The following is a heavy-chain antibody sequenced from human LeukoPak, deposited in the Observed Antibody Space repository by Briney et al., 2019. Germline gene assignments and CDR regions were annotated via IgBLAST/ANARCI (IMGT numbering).Heavy chain of an antibody. CDR2: IYHSGST. D-gene: IGHD3-10*01. V-gene: IGHV4-38-2*02. Sequence: AETLSLTCTVSGYSISSGYYWGWLRQPPGKGLEWIGSIYHSGSTYYNPSLKSRVTISVDTSKNQFSLKLSSVTAADTAVYYCARSPPITMVRGVLEAFDIWGQGTMVTVSS. J-gene: IGHJ3*02. CDR3: ARSPPITMVRGVLEAFDI. CDR1: GYSISSGYY.